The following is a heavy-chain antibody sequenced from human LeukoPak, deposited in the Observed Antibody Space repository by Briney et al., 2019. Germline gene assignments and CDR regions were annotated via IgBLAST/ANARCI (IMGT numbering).Heavy chain of an antibody. V-gene: IGHV4-34*01. CDR2: ANHSGST. CDR1: GGSFSGYY. J-gene: IGHJ4*02. D-gene: IGHD3-3*01. CDR3: ARGRQFLRFLDF. Sequence: SETLSLTCAVYGGSFSGYYWTWLRQSPEKGLEWIGEANHSGSTKFNPSFKSRVTMSVDTSKNQFSLEVTSVTAADTAVYYCARGRQFLRFLDFWGQGTLVTVSS.